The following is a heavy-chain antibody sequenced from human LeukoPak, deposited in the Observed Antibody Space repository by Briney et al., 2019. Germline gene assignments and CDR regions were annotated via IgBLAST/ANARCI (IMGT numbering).Heavy chain of an antibody. J-gene: IGHJ6*02. CDR2: INPNSGGT. CDR3: ARAGSSWTSYYYYGMDV. D-gene: IGHD6-13*01. Sequence: ASVKVSCKASGYTFTGYYMHWVRQAPRQGLEWMGWINPNSGGTNYAQKFQGWVTMTRDTSISTAYMELSRLRSDDTAVYYCARAGSSWTSYYYYGMDVWGQGTTVTVSS. CDR1: GYTFTGYY. V-gene: IGHV1-2*04.